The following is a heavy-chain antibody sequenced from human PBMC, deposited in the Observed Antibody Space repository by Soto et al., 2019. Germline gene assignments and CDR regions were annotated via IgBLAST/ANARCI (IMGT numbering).Heavy chain of an antibody. J-gene: IGHJ6*03. D-gene: IGHD6-13*01. CDR3: ARAIYSSSWYPYYYYYMDV. Sequence: PSETLSLTCTVSGGSISSYYWSWIRQPPGKGLEWIGYIYYSGSTNYNPSLKSRVTISVDTSKNQFSLKLSSVTAADTAVYYFARAIYSSSWYPYYYYYMDVWGKGTTVTVSS. CDR2: IYYSGST. V-gene: IGHV4-59*01. CDR1: GGSISSYY.